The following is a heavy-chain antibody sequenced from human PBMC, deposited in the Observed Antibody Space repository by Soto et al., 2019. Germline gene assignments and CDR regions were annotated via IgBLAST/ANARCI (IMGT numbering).Heavy chain of an antibody. D-gene: IGHD4-4*01. CDR1: GGSVSGGSYY. CDR2: VYYSGST. CDR3: TRDARMPTALGCYYYYAMDV. Sequence: SETQSLPSPVSGGSVSGGSYYWSWSRQPPEKGLGWIAYVYYSGSTNYNPYLKSRLTMSVDTSKNQFSLYLASVTAADTAVYYCTRDARMPTALGCYYYYAMDVWGRGTKVTVSS. V-gene: IGHV4-61*01. J-gene: IGHJ6*02.